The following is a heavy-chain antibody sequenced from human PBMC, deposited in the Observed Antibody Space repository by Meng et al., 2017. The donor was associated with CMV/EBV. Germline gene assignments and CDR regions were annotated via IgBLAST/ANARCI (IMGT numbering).Heavy chain of an antibody. CDR3: ARDLYSSSSGYYYYGMDV. CDR2: INSDGSST. CDR1: GFTFSSYW. V-gene: IGHV3-74*01. Sequence: GKSLKISCAASGFTFSSYWMHWVRQAPGKGLVWVSRINSDGSSTSYADSVKGRFTISRDNAKNTLYLQMNSLRAEDTAVYYCARDLYSSSSGYYYYGMDVWGQGTTVTVSS. D-gene: IGHD6-6*01. J-gene: IGHJ6*02.